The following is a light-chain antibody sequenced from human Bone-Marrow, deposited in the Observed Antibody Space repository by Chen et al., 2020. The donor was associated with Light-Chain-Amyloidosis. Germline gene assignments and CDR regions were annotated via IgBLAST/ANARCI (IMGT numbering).Light chain of an antibody. CDR1: NIGIRS. CDR3: QVWDISNNHVV. Sequence: SYVLTQPPSVSVAPGQTATILCGGNNIGIRSVHWYQQKPGQAPVLVVYDDSDRPSGIAERLSGANSGNTATLTITRVEAGDEDDYYCQVWDISNNHVVFGGGTKLTVL. CDR2: DDS. V-gene: IGLV3-21*02. J-gene: IGLJ3*02.